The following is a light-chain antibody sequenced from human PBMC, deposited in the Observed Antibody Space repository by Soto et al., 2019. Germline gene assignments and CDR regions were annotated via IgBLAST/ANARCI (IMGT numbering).Light chain of an antibody. CDR2: DAI. Sequence: QSALTQPASVSGSPGQSITISCTGTSSDVGGYNYVSWYQQHPGKAPKLVIYDAINRPSGVSNRFSGSKSGNTASLTISGLQAEDEADYYCSSYTSSSTLGMFGGGTKLTVL. CDR1: SSDVGGYNY. J-gene: IGLJ3*02. CDR3: SSYTSSSTLGM. V-gene: IGLV2-14*01.